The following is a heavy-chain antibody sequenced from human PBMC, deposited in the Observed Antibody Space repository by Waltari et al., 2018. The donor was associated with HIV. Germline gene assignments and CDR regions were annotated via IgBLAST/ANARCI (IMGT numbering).Heavy chain of an antibody. Sequence: QITLKESGPTLVKPTQTLTLTCTFSGFPLRTSGVGVRWIRQPPGKALELLALIYWDDDKRYSPSLKSRLTITKDASKNQVVLTMTNMDPVDTATYYYAHPGQQDSSSWYYFDYWGQGTLVTVSS. CDR2: IYWDDDK. J-gene: IGHJ4*02. CDR3: AHPGQQDSSSWYYFDY. D-gene: IGHD6-13*01. CDR1: GFPLRTSGVG. V-gene: IGHV2-5*02.